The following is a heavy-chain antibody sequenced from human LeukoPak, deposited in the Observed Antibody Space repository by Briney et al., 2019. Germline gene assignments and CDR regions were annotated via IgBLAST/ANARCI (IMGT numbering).Heavy chain of an antibody. CDR3: ARLEAFYDTIVY. Sequence: SLRLSCAASGFTFSSYEMSWVRQAPGKGLEWVSYISSSGSTIYYADSVKGRFTISRDNAKNSPYLQMNSLRAEDTAVYYCARLEAFYDTIVYWGQGTLVTVSS. J-gene: IGHJ4*02. D-gene: IGHD5/OR15-5a*01. V-gene: IGHV3-48*03. CDR2: ISSSGSTI. CDR1: GFTFSSYE.